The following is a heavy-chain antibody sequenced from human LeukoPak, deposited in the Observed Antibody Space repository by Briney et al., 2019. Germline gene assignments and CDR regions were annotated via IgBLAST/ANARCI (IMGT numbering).Heavy chain of an antibody. J-gene: IGHJ4*02. Sequence: PGGSLRLSCAASGFTFSSYAMSWVRQAPGKGLEWVSAISGSGGSTYYADSVKGRFTISRDNSKNTLYLQMNSLRAEDTAVYYCAREGGALVVPAAEVDYWGQGTLVTVSS. CDR1: GFTFSSYA. CDR2: ISGSGGST. D-gene: IGHD2-2*01. CDR3: AREGGALVVPAAEVDY. V-gene: IGHV3-23*01.